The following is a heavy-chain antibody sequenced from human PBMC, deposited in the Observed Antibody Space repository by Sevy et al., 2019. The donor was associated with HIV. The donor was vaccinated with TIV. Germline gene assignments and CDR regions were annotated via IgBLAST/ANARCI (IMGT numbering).Heavy chain of an antibody. J-gene: IGHJ6*02. Sequence: ASVKVSCKASGYTFTGYYMHWVRQAPGQGLEWMGWINPNSGGTNYAQKFQGRVTMTRDTSISTAYMGQSRLRSEDTAVYYCARDGAGIQLNYGMDVWGQGTTVTVSS. CDR1: GYTFTGYY. CDR3: ARDGAGIQLNYGMDV. V-gene: IGHV1-2*02. D-gene: IGHD5-18*01. CDR2: INPNSGGT.